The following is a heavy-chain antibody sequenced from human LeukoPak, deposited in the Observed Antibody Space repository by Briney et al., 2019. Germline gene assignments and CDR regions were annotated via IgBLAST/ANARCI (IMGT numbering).Heavy chain of an antibody. V-gene: IGHV1-18*01. CDR3: ARDSSSGWYLSPPHY. D-gene: IGHD6-19*01. CDR1: GYTFTSYG. CDR2: ISAYNGNT. Sequence: GASVKVSCKASGYTFTSYGISWVRQAPGQGLEWMGWISAYNGNTNYAQKLQGRVTMTTDTSTSTAYMELRSLRSDDTAVYYCARDSSSGWYLSPPHYWGQGTLDTVSS. J-gene: IGHJ4*02.